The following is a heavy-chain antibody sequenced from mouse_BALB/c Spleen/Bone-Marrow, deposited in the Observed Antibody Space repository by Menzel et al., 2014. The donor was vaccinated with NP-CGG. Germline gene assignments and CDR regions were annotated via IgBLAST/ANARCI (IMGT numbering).Heavy chain of an antibody. D-gene: IGHD2-1*01. CDR3: TGYGNYVETSFAY. J-gene: IGHJ3*01. CDR1: GYSFTSYW. V-gene: IGHV1-5*01. CDR2: IYPGNSDT. Sequence: VQLQQSGTVLARPGASVKMSCKASGYSFTSYWMHWVKQRPGQGLEWIGAIYPGNSDTRYNQKFRGKAKLTAVTSASTAYMELSSLTNEDSAVYYCTGYGNYVETSFAYWGQGTLVTASA.